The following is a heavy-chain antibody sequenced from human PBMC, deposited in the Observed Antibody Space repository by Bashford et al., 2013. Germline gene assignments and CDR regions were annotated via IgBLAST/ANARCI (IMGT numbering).Heavy chain of an antibody. CDR1: GGSISSGGYY. D-gene: IGHD5-18*01. J-gene: IGHJ4*02. CDR3: ARGGRYSYGPFDY. Sequence: SETLSLTCTVSGGSISSGGYYWSWIRQHPGKGLEWIGYIYYSGSTYYNPSLKSRVTISVDTSKNQFSLKLSSVTAADTAVYYCARGGRYSYGPFDYWGQGTLVTVSS. V-gene: IGHV4-31*03. CDR2: IYYSGST.